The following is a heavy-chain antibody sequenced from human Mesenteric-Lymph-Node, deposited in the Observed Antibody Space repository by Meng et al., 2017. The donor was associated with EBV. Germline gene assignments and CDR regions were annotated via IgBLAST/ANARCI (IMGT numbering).Heavy chain of an antibody. CDR3: ARSLTGWYDY. V-gene: IGHV7-4-1*02. CDR1: GYSVTSYA. Sequence: QVQLVQSGSELKKPXXSVKVSCKASGYSVTSYAMNWVRQAPGQGLEWMGWINTDTGNPTYAQGFTGRFVFSLDTSVSTTYLQISSLEAEDTAVYFCARSLTGWYDYGGQGTLVTVSS. CDR2: INTDTGNP. J-gene: IGHJ4*02. D-gene: IGHD6-19*01.